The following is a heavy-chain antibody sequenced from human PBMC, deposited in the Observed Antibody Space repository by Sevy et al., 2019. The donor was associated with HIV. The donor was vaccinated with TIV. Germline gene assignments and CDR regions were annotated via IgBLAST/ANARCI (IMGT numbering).Heavy chain of an antibody. Sequence: SETLSLTCTVSGASISSSGYYWGWIRQPPGKGLEWIASIRYSGSTFYNPSLKSRVTISADTSNNQFSLKLNSVTAEETAIYYCAGPMLTYNSGWSYYDYWGQGTVVTVSS. D-gene: IGHD6-19*01. J-gene: IGHJ4*02. CDR2: IRYSGST. V-gene: IGHV4-39*01. CDR3: AGPMLTYNSGWSYYDY. CDR1: GASISSSGYY.